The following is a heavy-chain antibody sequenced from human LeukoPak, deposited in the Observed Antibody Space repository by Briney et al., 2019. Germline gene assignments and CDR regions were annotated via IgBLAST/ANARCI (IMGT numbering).Heavy chain of an antibody. CDR1: GFTFSSYA. V-gene: IGHV3-30-3*01. CDR2: IPYGGSNK. D-gene: IGHD3-16*01. CDR3: AREGAYSYGMDV. J-gene: IGHJ6*02. Sequence: GRSLRLSCAASGFTFSSYAMHWVRQAPGKGLEWVAVIPYGGSNKYYADSVKGRFTISRDNSKNTLYLQMNSLRAEDTAVYYCAREGAYSYGMDVWGQGTTVTVSS.